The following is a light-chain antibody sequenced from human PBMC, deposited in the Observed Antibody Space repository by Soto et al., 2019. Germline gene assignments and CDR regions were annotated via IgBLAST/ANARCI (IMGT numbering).Light chain of an antibody. V-gene: IGKV3-20*01. Sequence: EIVMTQSPATLSVSPGETATLSCRASQSVNRKVAWYQQKPGQAPRLLIYGASSRVLGIPDRFSGSGSGTDFTLTISRLEPEDFAVYYCHHYGSLPLTFGQGTRLEIK. CDR2: GAS. CDR1: QSVNRK. J-gene: IGKJ5*01. CDR3: HHYGSLPLT.